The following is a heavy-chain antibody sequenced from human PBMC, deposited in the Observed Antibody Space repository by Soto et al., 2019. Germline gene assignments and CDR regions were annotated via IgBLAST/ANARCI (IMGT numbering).Heavy chain of an antibody. J-gene: IGHJ6*02. Sequence: ASVKVSCKASGGTFSSYAISWVRQAPGQGLEWLGRINPKSGGTSTAQKFQGWGTMTTDTSISTASMELTRLTSDDTAIYYCARGDSTDCSNGVCSFFYNHDMDVWGQGTTVTVSS. D-gene: IGHD2-8*01. V-gene: IGHV1-2*04. CDR2: INPKSGGT. CDR1: GGTFSSYA. CDR3: ARGDSTDCSNGVCSFFYNHDMDV.